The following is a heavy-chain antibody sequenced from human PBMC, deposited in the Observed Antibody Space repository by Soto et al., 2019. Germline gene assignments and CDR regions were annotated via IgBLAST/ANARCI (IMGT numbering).Heavy chain of an antibody. J-gene: IGHJ3*02. CDR1: GYSLTSYK. CDR2: IDPSDSYT. Sequence: AGECRKVTGSGSGYSLTSYKISWMRQMPGKGLEWMGRIDPSDSYTNYSPSFQGHVTISADKSISTAYLQWSSLKASGTAMYYCARPVYGDYRAHGDDAIDNWGPGTMFT. V-gene: IGHV5-10-1*01. D-gene: IGHD4-17*01. CDR3: ARPVYGDYRAHGDDAIDN.